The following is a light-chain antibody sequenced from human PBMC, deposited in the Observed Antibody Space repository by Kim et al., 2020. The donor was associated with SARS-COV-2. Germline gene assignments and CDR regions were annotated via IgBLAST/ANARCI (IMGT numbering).Light chain of an antibody. CDR1: QTIVSW. J-gene: IGKJ4*01. CDR3: QQYDSMGVT. V-gene: IGKV1-5*03. CDR2: KAS. Sequence: DIQMTQSPSTLSASIGDRVTITCRASQTIVSWLAWYQQKPGKAPKLLIYKASNLESGVPSRFSGSGSGTEFTLTISSLQPDDFATYYCQQYDSMGVTFGGGTKVDIK.